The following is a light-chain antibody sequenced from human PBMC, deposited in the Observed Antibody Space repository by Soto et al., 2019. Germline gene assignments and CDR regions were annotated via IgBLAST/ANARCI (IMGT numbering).Light chain of an antibody. CDR1: QSVSSN. Sequence: EIVMTQSPATLSVSPGERATLSCMASQSVSSNLAWYQQKPGQAPRLLIYGASTRATGIPARFSGSGSGTDFTLTISSLEPEDFALYYCQQRSTWPTFGQGTRLEIK. CDR2: GAS. J-gene: IGKJ5*01. CDR3: QQRSTWPT. V-gene: IGKV3-15*01.